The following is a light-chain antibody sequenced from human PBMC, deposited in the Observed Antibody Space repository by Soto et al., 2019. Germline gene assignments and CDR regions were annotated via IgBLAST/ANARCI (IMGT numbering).Light chain of an antibody. J-gene: IGKJ2*01. Sequence: EIVMTQSPATLSVSPGERATLSRRASQSVSSNLAWYQQKPGQAPRLLIYGASTRATGIPARFSGSGSGTEFTLTISSLQSEDFAFYYCQQYNNWPHTFGQGTKLEIK. CDR1: QSVSSN. V-gene: IGKV3-15*01. CDR2: GAS. CDR3: QQYNNWPHT.